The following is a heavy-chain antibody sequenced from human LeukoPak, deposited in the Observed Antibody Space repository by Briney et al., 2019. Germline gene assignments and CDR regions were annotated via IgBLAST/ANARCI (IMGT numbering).Heavy chain of an antibody. J-gene: IGHJ6*03. CDR1: GYTFTSYG. CDR3: ARDRYGIAAAGTEDFYYYMDV. Sequence: ASAKVSCKASGYTFTSYGISWVRQAPGQGLEWMGWINPNSGGTNYAQKFQGRVTMTRDTSISTAYMELSRLRSDDTAVYYCARDRYGIAAAGTEDFYYYMDVWGKGTTVTISS. V-gene: IGHV1-2*02. CDR2: INPNSGGT. D-gene: IGHD6-13*01.